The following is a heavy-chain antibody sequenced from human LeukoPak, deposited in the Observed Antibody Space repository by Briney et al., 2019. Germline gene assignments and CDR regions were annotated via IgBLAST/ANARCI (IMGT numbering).Heavy chain of an antibody. CDR2: ISSSSYI. J-gene: IGHJ4*02. V-gene: IGHV3-21*01. D-gene: IGHD6-13*01. Sequence: PGGSLRLSCAASGFTFSSYSMNWVRQAPGKGLEWVSSISSSSYIYYADSVKGRFTISRDNAKNSLYLQMSSLRAEDTAVYYCVGGQQLGFDYWGQGTLVTVSS. CDR3: VGGQQLGFDY. CDR1: GFTFSSYS.